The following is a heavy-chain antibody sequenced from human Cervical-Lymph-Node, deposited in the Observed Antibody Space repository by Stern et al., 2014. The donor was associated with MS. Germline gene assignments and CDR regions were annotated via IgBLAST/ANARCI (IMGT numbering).Heavy chain of an antibody. CDR2: IIPIFGAA. V-gene: IGHV1-69*01. CDR3: ARDKEAHYFDS. Sequence: QVQLGQSGAEERKPGSSVKVSCKASGGTFSSLAISWLRQAPGQGLEWMGGIIPIFGAANYAQKFQGTVMITADESTNTVYMELSSLRSEDAALYYCARDKEAHYFDSWGQGTLVTVSS. J-gene: IGHJ4*02. CDR1: GGTFSSLA.